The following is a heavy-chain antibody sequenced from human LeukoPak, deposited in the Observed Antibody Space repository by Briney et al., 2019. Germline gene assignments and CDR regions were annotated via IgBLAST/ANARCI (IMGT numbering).Heavy chain of an antibody. CDR2: TYYSGST. J-gene: IGHJ3*02. D-gene: IGHD5-18*01. V-gene: IGHV4-31*03. CDR1: GGSISSGGYY. Sequence: PSDTLSLTCTVSGGSISSGGYYWSWIRQHPGKGLEWIGYTYYSGSTYYNPSLKSRVTISVDTSKNQFSLKLSSVTAADTAVYYCARDRDGYHTDAFDIWGQGTMVTVSS. CDR3: ARDRDGYHTDAFDI.